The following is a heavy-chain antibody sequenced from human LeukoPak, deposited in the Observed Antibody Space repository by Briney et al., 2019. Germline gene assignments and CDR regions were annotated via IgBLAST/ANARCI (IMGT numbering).Heavy chain of an antibody. CDR1: GYTFSDYY. Sequence: ASVKVSCKASGYTFSDYYMYWVRQAPGQGLEWMGWINPKSGDTNYAQKFQGRVTMTRDTSITTAYMEMSRLRSDDTAAYYCTREFMFEYSSSQLTDYWGQGTLVTVSS. CDR3: TREFMFEYSSSQLTDY. V-gene: IGHV1-2*02. J-gene: IGHJ4*02. CDR2: INPKSGDT. D-gene: IGHD6-6*01.